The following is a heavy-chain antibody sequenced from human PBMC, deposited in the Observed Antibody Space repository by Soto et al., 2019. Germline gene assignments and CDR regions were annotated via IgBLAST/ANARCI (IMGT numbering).Heavy chain of an antibody. D-gene: IGHD3-10*01. CDR1: GFTFSSYS. V-gene: IGHV3-21*01. Sequence: SGGSLRLSCAASGFTFSSYSMNWVRQAPGKGLEWVSSISSSSSYIYYADSVKGRFTISRDNAKNSLYLQMNSLRAEDTAVYYCARDSGVLWFGELLKGPLNVWGQGTTVTVSS. CDR3: ARDSGVLWFGELLKGPLNV. CDR2: ISSSSSYI. J-gene: IGHJ6*02.